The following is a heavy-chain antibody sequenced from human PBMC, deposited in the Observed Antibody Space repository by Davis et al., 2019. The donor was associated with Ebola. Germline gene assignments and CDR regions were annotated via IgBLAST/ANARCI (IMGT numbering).Heavy chain of an antibody. CDR3: ARLGLYDNSGYYSPHLDY. CDR1: GGSISSSSYY. D-gene: IGHD3-22*01. V-gene: IGHV4-39*01. J-gene: IGHJ4*02. CDR2: INHSGST. Sequence: GSLRLSCTVSGGSISSSSYYWSWIRQPPGQGLAWIGEINHSGSTNYNPSLKSRVTISVDTSKNQFSLKLSSVTAADTAVYYCARLGLYDNSGYYSPHLDYWGQGTLVTVSS.